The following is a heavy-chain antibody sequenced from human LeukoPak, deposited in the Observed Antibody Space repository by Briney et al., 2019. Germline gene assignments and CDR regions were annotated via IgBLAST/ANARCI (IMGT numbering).Heavy chain of an antibody. Sequence: GRSLRLSCAASGFTFSSYGMHWVRQAPGKWLEWVAVISYDGSNKYYADSVKGRFTISRDNSKNTLYLQMNSLRAEDTAVYYCAKDGLRYYYYYYMDVWGKGTTVTVSS. J-gene: IGHJ6*03. CDR1: GFTFSSYG. V-gene: IGHV3-30*18. CDR2: ISYDGSNK. CDR3: AKDGLRYYYYYYMDV.